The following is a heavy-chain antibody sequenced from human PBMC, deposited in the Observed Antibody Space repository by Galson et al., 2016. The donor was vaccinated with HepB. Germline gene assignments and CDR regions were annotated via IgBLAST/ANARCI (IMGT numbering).Heavy chain of an antibody. CDR2: ISSRSSTV. Sequence: SLRLSCAASGFTFSTYSMNWVRQAPGKGLEWVSHISSRSSTVHYADSLKGRFTISRDNAKNSLYLQMNSLRDEDTAVFYCARDGGRGYTYGYFDYWGRGTLVTVSS. J-gene: IGHJ4*02. V-gene: IGHV3-48*02. D-gene: IGHD5-18*01. CDR3: ARDGGRGYTYGYFDY. CDR1: GFTFSTYS.